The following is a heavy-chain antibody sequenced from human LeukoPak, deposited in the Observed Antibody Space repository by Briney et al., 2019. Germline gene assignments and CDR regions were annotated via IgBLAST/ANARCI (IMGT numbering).Heavy chain of an antibody. CDR1: GGSISSGDYY. CDR2: IYYSGST. V-gene: IGHV4-30-4*01. J-gene: IGHJ6*02. CDR3: ATVTTNYYYYGMDV. D-gene: IGHD4-17*01. Sequence: SQTLSLTCTVSGGSISSGDYYWSWIRQPPGKGLEWIGYIYYSGSTYYDPSLKSRVTISVDTSKNQFSLKLSSVTAADTAVYYCATVTTNYYYYGMDVWGQGTTVTVSS.